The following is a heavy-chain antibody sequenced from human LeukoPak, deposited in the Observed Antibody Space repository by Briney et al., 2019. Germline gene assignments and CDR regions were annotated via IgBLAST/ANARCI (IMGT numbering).Heavy chain of an antibody. CDR2: IYSGGST. CDR1: GFTFSSYA. D-gene: IGHD5-18*01. V-gene: IGHV3-53*01. J-gene: IGHJ4*02. Sequence: PGGSLRLSCAASGFTFSSYAMSWVRQAPGKGLEWVSVIYSGGSTYYADSVKGRFTISRDNSKNTLYLQMNSLRAEDTAVYYCARDGISGYSYGYDYWGQGTLVTVSS. CDR3: ARDGISGYSYGYDY.